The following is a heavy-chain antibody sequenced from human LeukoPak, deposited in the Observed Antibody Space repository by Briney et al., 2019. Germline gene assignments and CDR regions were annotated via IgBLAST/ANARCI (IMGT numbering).Heavy chain of an antibody. CDR1: GGSVSSSHY. V-gene: IGHV4-39*07. CDR2: IHYGGST. Sequence: SETLSLTCTVSGGSVSSSHYWGWIRQPPGKGLEWIGSIHYGGSTHYNASLRSRVTTSVDTSKNQFSLKLSSVTAADTAVYYCAKSTYYYDTFVNAFDLWGQGTVVTVST. CDR3: AKSTYYYDTFVNAFDL. J-gene: IGHJ3*01. D-gene: IGHD3-22*01.